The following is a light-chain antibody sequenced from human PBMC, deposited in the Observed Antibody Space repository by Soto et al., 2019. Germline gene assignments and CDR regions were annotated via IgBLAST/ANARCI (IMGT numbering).Light chain of an antibody. J-gene: IGKJ2*01. CDR1: QSLLHSNGYNY. CDR3: MQALQTPPYT. CDR2: LGS. V-gene: IGKV2-28*01. Sequence: DIVMTQSPLSLPVTPGEPASISCRSSQSLLHSNGYNYLDWYLQKPGQSPQLLIYLGSNRASGVPGRVSGSGSGTDFTLKISRVEAEDGGGYYCMQALQTPPYTFGQGTKLEIK.